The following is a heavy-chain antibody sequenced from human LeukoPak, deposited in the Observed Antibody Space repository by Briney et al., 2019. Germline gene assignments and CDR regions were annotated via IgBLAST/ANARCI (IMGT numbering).Heavy chain of an antibody. V-gene: IGHV3-74*01. J-gene: IGHJ4*02. Sequence: GGSLRLSCAASGFTFSSYWMHWVRQAPGKGLVWVSRINNDGSTTNYADSVKGRFTISRDNAKNTLYLQMNSLRAEDTAVYYCARGSTYSYVSGSTDYWGQGTLVTVSS. D-gene: IGHD3-10*01. CDR1: GFTFSSYW. CDR2: INNDGSTT. CDR3: ARGSTYSYVSGSTDY.